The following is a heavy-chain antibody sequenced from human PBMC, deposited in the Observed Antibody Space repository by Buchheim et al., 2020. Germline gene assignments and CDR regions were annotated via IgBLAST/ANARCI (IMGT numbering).Heavy chain of an antibody. J-gene: IGHJ4*02. Sequence: QVQLVESGGGVVQPGRSLRLSCAASGFTFNSYAMHWVRQAPGKGLEWVAVISYDGSNKYYADSVKGRFTISRDNSTNTLYVQMNSLRAEDTAVYYCARGSGYIDYWGQGTL. CDR3: ARGSGYIDY. CDR2: ISYDGSNK. D-gene: IGHD2-15*01. CDR1: GFTFNSYA. V-gene: IGHV3-30-3*01.